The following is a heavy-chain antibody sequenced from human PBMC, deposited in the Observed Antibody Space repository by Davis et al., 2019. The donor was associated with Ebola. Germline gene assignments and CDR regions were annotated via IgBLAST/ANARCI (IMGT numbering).Heavy chain of an antibody. D-gene: IGHD1-26*01. CDR1: GLSVSDRS. V-gene: IGHV3-48*04. CDR3: ARDYKVGPTNPLDY. J-gene: IGHJ4*02. Sequence: PGGSLRLSCVGSGLSVSDRSMNWVRQAPGKGLEWISYITSRASTIYYADSVKGRFTISRDSAKNSLYLQMDGLRVEDTAVYYCARDYKVGPTNPLDYWGQGTLVTVSS. CDR2: ITSRASTI.